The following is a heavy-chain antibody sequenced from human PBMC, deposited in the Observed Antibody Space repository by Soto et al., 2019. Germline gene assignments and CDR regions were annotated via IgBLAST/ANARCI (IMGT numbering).Heavy chain of an antibody. CDR1: GYTFTGYA. CDR3: ARAVAVAADFDY. D-gene: IGHD6-19*01. CDR2: INAGNGNT. V-gene: IGHV1-3*05. J-gene: IGHJ4*02. Sequence: QVQLVQSGAEEKKPGASVKVSCKASGYTFTGYAMHWVRLAPGQSLEWMGWINAGNGNTKYSQKFQGRFTITRDTSASTAYMELSSLRSEDTAVYYCARAVAVAADFDYWGQGTLVTVSS.